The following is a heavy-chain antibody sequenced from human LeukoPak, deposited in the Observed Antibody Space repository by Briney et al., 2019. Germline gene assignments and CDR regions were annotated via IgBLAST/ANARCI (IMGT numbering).Heavy chain of an antibody. J-gene: IGHJ5*02. Sequence: SETLSLTCTVSGGSISNYYWTWIRQPPGKGLEWIGYLYYSGSTNYNPSLKSRVTISVDTSKNQFSLKLSSVTAADTAVYYYASLRAPRYNWFDPWGQGTLVTVSS. V-gene: IGHV4-59*01. CDR2: LYYSGST. CDR3: ASLRAPRYNWFDP. CDR1: GGSISNYY.